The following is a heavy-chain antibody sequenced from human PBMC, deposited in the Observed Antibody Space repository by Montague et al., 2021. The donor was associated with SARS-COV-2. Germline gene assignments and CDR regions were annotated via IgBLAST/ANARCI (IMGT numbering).Heavy chain of an antibody. J-gene: IGHJ6*02. V-gene: IGHV4-59*12. CDR2: IYYSGST. D-gene: IGHD3-9*01. CDR1: GGSISSNY. Sequence: SETLSLTCTVSGGSISSNYWNWIRQPPGRGLEWIGYIYYSGSTNYNPSLESRVTISVDTSKNQFSLKLSSVTAADTAVYYCARDFGGDFDWSGYYYYYGMDVWGQGTTVTVSS. CDR3: ARDFGGDFDWSGYYYYYGMDV.